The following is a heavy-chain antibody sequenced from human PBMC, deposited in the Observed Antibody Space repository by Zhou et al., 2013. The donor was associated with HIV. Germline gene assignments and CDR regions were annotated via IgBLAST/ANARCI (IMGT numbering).Heavy chain of an antibody. D-gene: IGHD3-9*01. J-gene: IGHJ6*02. CDR1: GYTFTSYG. V-gene: IGHV1-18*01. CDR3: ARDYLSRGDARYYYYYGMDV. CDR2: ISAYNGNT. Sequence: QVQLVQSGAEVKKPGASVKVSCKASGYTFTSYGISWVRQAPGQGLEWMGWISAYNGNTKYAQKLQDRVTMITDTSTSSAYMELRSLRSDDTAVYYCARDYLSRGDARYYYYYGMDVWGHGTTVTVSS.